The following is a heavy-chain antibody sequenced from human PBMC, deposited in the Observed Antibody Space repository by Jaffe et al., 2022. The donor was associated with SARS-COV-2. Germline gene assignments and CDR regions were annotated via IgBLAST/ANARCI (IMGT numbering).Heavy chain of an antibody. CDR1: GGSISSSSYY. CDR3: ARLAHRGYSSGWYLPFDY. CDR2: IYYSGST. D-gene: IGHD6-19*01. Sequence: QLQLQESGPGLVKPSETLSLTCTVSGGSISSSSYYWGWIRQPPGKGLEWIGSIYYSGSTYYNPSLKSRVTISVDTSKNQFSLKLSSVTAADTAVYYCARLAHRGYSSGWYLPFDYWGQGTLVTVSS. J-gene: IGHJ4*02. V-gene: IGHV4-39*01.